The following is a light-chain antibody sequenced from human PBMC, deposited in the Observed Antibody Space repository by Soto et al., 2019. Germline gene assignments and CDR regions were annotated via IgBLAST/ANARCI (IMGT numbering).Light chain of an antibody. J-gene: IGKJ1*01. CDR3: QKNNSTPWT. V-gene: IGKV1-27*01. CDR2: AAS. Sequence: DIQMTQSPSSLSASVGDRVTLTCRTSQGISNCLAWYQQKPGKPPNLLIYAASTLPTRAPSRFSGSGSGTDFTLTISSLQPEDVATYYCQKNNSTPWTFGQGTKV. CDR1: QGISNC.